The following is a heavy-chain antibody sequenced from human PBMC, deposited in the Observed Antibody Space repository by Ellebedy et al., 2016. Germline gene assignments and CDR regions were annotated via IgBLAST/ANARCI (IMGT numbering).Heavy chain of an antibody. D-gene: IGHD3-3*01. Sequence: GESLKISXAASGFTFSVAGMTWVRQAPGKGLEWVATIVFSGTATYYSDSVKGRFIISRDNAKNSLYLQMNSLSVEDTAVYYCTRDGSEWSRDYWGQGTLVTVSS. J-gene: IGHJ4*02. CDR3: TRDGSEWSRDY. V-gene: IGHV3-21*01. CDR1: GFTFSVAG. CDR2: IVFSGTAT.